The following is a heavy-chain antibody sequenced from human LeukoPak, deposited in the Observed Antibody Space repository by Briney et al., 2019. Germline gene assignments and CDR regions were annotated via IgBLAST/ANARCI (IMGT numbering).Heavy chain of an antibody. J-gene: IGHJ4*02. CDR1: GFTFSSYA. CDR2: ISGSGGST. CDR3: AKDVVVVAATALYYFDF. Sequence: GGSLRLSCAASGFTFSSYAMSWVRQAPGKGLEWVSAISGSGGSTYYADSVKGRFTISRDNSKNTLYLQMNSLRADDTAIYYCAKDVVVVAATALYYFDFWGQGTLVTVSS. D-gene: IGHD2-15*01. V-gene: IGHV3-23*01.